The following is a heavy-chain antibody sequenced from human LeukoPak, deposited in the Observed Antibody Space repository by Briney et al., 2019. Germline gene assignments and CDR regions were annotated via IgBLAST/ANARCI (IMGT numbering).Heavy chain of an antibody. J-gene: IGHJ3*01. CDR2: IYYSGSI. CDR3: ATPSGNAYDD. D-gene: IGHD3-10*01. CDR1: GGSITGSRYY. V-gene: IGHV4-39*07. Sequence: PSETLSLNCTVSGGSITGSRYYWGWIRQPPGKGLEWLGNIYYSGSIDHNPSLKSRLTISLDTSKNQFSLKLSSVTAADTAVYYCATPSGNAYDDWGQGTMVTVSS.